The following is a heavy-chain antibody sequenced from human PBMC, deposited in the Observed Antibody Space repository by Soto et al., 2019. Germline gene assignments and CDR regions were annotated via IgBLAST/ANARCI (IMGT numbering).Heavy chain of an antibody. CDR1: GGTFSSYA. CDR3: ARGSTVTTPFDN. D-gene: IGHD4-17*01. Sequence: QVQLVQSGAEVKMPGSSVKVSCKTSGGTFSSYAISWVRQAPGQGLEWMGGIIPIFGTANYAQKFQGRVAITADESTSTAYMELSSVRSEDTAVYYCARGSTVTTPFDNWGQGTLVSVSS. V-gene: IGHV1-69*01. J-gene: IGHJ4*02. CDR2: IIPIFGTA.